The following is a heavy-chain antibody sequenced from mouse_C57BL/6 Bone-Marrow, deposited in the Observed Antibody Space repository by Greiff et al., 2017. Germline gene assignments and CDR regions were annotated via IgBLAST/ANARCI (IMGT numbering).Heavy chain of an antibody. CDR3: AREGVTTVVFDY. V-gene: IGHV1-81*01. D-gene: IGHD1-1*01. CDR1: GYTFTSYG. Sequence: QVQLQQSGAELARPGASVKLSCTASGYTFTSYGISWVKQRTGQGLEWIGEIYPRSGNTYYNEKFKGKATLTADKSSSTAYLELRSLTSEDSAVYFCAREGVTTVVFDYWGQGTTLTVSS. CDR2: IYPRSGNT. J-gene: IGHJ2*01.